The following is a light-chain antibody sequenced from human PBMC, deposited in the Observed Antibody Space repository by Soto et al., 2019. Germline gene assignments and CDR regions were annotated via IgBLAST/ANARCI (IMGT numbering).Light chain of an antibody. CDR3: QQATGDPWT. V-gene: IGKV1-12*02. Sequence: DIQMTQSPSSVSASVGDRVTISCRASHDVRSWLAWYQQKPGKAPNLLIYGASTLQIGVPSRFSGSGSGPDFTLTISSLQPEDIATYYCQQATGDPWTFGQGTKVEIK. CDR2: GAS. CDR1: HDVRSW. J-gene: IGKJ1*01.